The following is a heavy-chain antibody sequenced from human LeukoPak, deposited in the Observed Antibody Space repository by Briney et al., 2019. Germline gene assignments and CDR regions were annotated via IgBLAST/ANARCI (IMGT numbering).Heavy chain of an antibody. CDR2: VYYTGGT. V-gene: IGHV4-61*08. CDR1: AGSVTNGDYY. CDR3: ARGYCGGDCYLPDWFDP. Sequence: SETLSLTCTVSAGSVTNGDYYWSWLRQPPGKALEWIGFVYYTGGTYYTPSLEGRATISVDTSKNQFSVKLSSVTAADTAVYYCARGYCGGDCYLPDWFDPWGQGTLVTVSS. D-gene: IGHD2-21*02. J-gene: IGHJ5*02.